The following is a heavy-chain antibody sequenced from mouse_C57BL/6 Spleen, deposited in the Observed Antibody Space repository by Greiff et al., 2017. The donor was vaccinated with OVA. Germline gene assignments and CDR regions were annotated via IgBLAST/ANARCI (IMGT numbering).Heavy chain of an antibody. CDR2: ISSGSSTI. V-gene: IGHV5-17*01. CDR1: GFTFSDYG. Sequence: EVMLVESGGGLVKPGGSLKLSCAASGFTFSDYGMHWVRQAPEKGLEWVAYISSGSSTIYYADTVKGRFTISRDNAKNTLFLQMTSLRSEDTAMYYCARRWADYYAMDYWGQGTSVTVSS. J-gene: IGHJ4*01. D-gene: IGHD2-3*01. CDR3: ARRWADYYAMDY.